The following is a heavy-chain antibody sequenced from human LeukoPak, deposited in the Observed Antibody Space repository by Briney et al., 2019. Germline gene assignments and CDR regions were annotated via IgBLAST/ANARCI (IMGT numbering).Heavy chain of an antibody. D-gene: IGHD6-19*01. CDR1: GGTFSSYA. J-gene: IGHJ4*02. V-gene: IGHV1-69*13. Sequence: GASVKVSCKASGGTFSSYAISWVRQAPGQGLEWMGGIIPIFGTANYAQKFQGRVTIAAVESTSTAYMELSSLRSEDTAVYYCARWEYSSGWYARFDYWGQGTLVTVSS. CDR3: ARWEYSSGWYARFDY. CDR2: IIPIFGTA.